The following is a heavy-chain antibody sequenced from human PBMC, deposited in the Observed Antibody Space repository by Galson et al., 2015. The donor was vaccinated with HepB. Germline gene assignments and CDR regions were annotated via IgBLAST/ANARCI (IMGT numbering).Heavy chain of an antibody. V-gene: IGHV3-7*03. CDR1: QLVLGDYW. CDR2: INQDGSEK. Sequence: LRLSCADSQLVLGDYWMSWVRQAPGKGLEWVACINQDGSEKNYVDSVKGRFTISRDNARNSLFLQMNTLRVEDTAVYYCARDARHRPIVFAPWGQGTLVTVSS. D-gene: IGHD2-15*01. J-gene: IGHJ5*02. CDR3: ARDARHRPIVFAP.